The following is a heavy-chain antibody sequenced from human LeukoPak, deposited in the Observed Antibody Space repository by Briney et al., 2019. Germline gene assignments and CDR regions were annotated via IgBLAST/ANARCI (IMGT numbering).Heavy chain of an antibody. CDR3: ARLETYYYDSSGYPPVRYFDL. D-gene: IGHD3-22*01. V-gene: IGHV3-21*01. CDR2: ISSSSSYI. Sequence: GGSLRLPCAASGFTFSSYSMNWVRQAPGKGLEWVSSISSSSSYIYYADSVKGRFTISRDNAKNSLYLQMNSLRAEDTAVYYCARLETYYYDSSGYPPVRYFDLWGRGTLVTVSS. CDR1: GFTFSSYS. J-gene: IGHJ2*01.